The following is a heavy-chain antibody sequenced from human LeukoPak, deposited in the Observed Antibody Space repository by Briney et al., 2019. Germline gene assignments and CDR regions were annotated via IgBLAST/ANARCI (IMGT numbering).Heavy chain of an antibody. J-gene: IGHJ3*02. CDR2: INPSGGST. D-gene: IGHD5-24*01. CDR3: ARVRDVYNDAYDI. V-gene: IGHV1-46*01. Sequence: ASVKVSCKASGYTFTSHHIHWVRQAPGQGHEWMGIINPSGGSTNYGQKFQGRVTMTRDTSTSTVYMGLSSLRSEDTAVYYCARVRDVYNDAYDIWGQGTMVTVPS. CDR1: GYTFTSHH.